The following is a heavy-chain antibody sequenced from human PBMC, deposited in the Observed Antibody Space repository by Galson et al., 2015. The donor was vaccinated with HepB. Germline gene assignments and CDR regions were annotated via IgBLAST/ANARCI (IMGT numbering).Heavy chain of an antibody. J-gene: IGHJ5*02. CDR1: EYIFTSYY. CDR2: INPSGGRT. Sequence: SVKVSCKASEYIFTSYYIHWVRQAPGQGLEWMGIINPSGGRTTYAQKFQGRVTMSRDTSTSTVYMELSSLRSEDTAVYYCASTSQLLGGWFDPWGQGTLVTVSS. V-gene: IGHV1-46*01. D-gene: IGHD2-21*01. CDR3: ASTSQLLGGWFDP.